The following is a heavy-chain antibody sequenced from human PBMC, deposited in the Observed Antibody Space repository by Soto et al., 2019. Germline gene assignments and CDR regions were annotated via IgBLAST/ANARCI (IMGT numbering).Heavy chain of an antibody. Sequence: EVQLVESGGGLIQPGGSLRLSCAASGFTFSSNDMNWVRQAPGKGLEWVSLVKGRFTISRDNSKNTLYLQMSSLRAEDTAVYYCATRPLFPGAPWGQGTMVTVSS. CDR3: ATRPLFPGAP. CDR1: GFTFSSND. V-gene: IGHV3-53*01. J-gene: IGHJ3*01. D-gene: IGHD2-21*01.